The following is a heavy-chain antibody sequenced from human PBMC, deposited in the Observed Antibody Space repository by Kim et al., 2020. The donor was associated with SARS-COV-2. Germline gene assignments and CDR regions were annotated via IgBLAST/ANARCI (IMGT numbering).Heavy chain of an antibody. Sequence: SETLSLTCAVSGGSISSSNWWSWVRQPPGKGLEWIGEIYHSGSTNYNPSLKSRVTISVDKSKNQFSLKLSSVTAADTAVYYCASNSPQYSSSSHYWGQGTLVTVSS. CDR1: GGSISSSNW. J-gene: IGHJ4*02. V-gene: IGHV4-4*02. D-gene: IGHD6-13*01. CDR3: ASNSPQYSSSSHY. CDR2: IYHSGST.